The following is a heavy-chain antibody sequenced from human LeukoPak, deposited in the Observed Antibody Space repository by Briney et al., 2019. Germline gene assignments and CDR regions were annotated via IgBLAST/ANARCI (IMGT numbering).Heavy chain of an antibody. J-gene: IGHJ4*02. CDR2: IGGSGVST. CDR1: GFTFSTYA. CDR3: AKDSRQLGYFDY. Sequence: GGSLRLSCAASGFTFSTYAMSWVRQAPGKGLEWVSGIGGSGVSTYYADSVKGRFTISRDNSKNTLYLQMNSLRADDSAVYYCAKDSRQLGYFDYWGQGTLVTVSS. V-gene: IGHV3-23*01. D-gene: IGHD1-1*01.